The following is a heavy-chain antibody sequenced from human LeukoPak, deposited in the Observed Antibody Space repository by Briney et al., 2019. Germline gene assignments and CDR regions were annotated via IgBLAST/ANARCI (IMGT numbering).Heavy chain of an antibody. CDR3: AKNGEWSIYH. D-gene: IGHD3-3*01. J-gene: IGHJ4*02. V-gene: IGHV4-34*01. CDR1: GGSLSGYY. Sequence: SETLSLTCAVYGGSLSGYYWSWIRQPPGKGLEWIGEINHSGSTNYNPSLKSRVTISVDTSKNQFSLKLSSVTAADTAVYYCAKNGEWSIYHWGQGILVTVSS. CDR2: INHSGST.